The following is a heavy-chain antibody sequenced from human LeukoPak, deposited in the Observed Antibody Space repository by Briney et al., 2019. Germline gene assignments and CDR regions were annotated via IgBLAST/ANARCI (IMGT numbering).Heavy chain of an antibody. CDR1: GFTFSSYW. Sequence: GGSLRLSCAASGFTFSSYWMSWVRQAPGKGPEWVANIKQDGSEKYYVDSVKGRFTISRDNAKNSLYLQMNSLRAEDTAVYYCARDGSYYDFWSGYYSDYWGQGTLVTVSS. J-gene: IGHJ4*02. CDR3: ARDGSYYDFWSGYYSDY. CDR2: IKQDGSEK. V-gene: IGHV3-7*03. D-gene: IGHD3-3*01.